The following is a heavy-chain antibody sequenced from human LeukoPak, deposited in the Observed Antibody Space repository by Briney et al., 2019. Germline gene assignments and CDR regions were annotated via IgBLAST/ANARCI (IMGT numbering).Heavy chain of an antibody. Sequence: VASVKVSCKASGYTFTGYYMHWVRQAPGQGLEWMGWINPNSGGTNYAQKFQGRVTMTRDTSISTAYMELSRLRSDDTAVYYCARDRNYDYVWGIPPEVGAFDIWGQGTMVTVSS. CDR1: GYTFTGYY. J-gene: IGHJ3*02. V-gene: IGHV1-2*02. D-gene: IGHD3-16*01. CDR2: INPNSGGT. CDR3: ARDRNYDYVWGIPPEVGAFDI.